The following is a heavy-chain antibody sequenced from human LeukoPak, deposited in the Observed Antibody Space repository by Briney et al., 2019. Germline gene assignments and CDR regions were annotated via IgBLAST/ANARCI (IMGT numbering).Heavy chain of an antibody. CDR2: IIPIFGTA. CDR1: GYTFTGYY. V-gene: IGHV1-69*13. Sequence: GASVKVSCKASGYTFTGYYMHWVRQAPGQGLEWMGGIIPIFGTANYAQKFQGRVTITADESTSTAYMELSSLRSEDTAVYYCARTYTVTTWVGIDYWGQGTLVTVSS. CDR3: ARTYTVTTWVGIDY. D-gene: IGHD4-17*01. J-gene: IGHJ4*02.